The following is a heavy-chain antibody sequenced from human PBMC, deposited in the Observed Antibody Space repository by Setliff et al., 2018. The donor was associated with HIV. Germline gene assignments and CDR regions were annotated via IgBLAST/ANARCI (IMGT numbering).Heavy chain of an antibody. CDR3: ARRSGFALDY. CDR1: GGSISSHY. D-gene: IGHD5-12*01. J-gene: IGHJ4*02. CDR2: MYFRGNA. Sequence: PSETLSLTCTVSGGSISSHYWSWIRQAPGKGLEWIGTMYFRGNARNSPSLKSRVTISVDTSKNQFSLKLSSVTAADTAVYYCARRSGFALDYWGQGTLVTVSS. V-gene: IGHV4-59*11.